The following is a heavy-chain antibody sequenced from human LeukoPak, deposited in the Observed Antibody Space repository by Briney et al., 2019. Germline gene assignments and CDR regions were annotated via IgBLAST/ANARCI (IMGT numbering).Heavy chain of an antibody. CDR1: GFTFSSYG. V-gene: IGHV3-30*18. J-gene: IGHJ4*02. D-gene: IGHD6-19*01. Sequence: GGSLRLSCAASGFTFSSYGMHWVRQAPGKGPEWVAVISYDGSNKYYADSVKGRFTISRDNSKNTLYLQMNSLRAEDTAVYYCAKAASYSSGWFVSDYFDYWGQGTLVTVSS. CDR3: AKAASYSSGWFVSDYFDY. CDR2: ISYDGSNK.